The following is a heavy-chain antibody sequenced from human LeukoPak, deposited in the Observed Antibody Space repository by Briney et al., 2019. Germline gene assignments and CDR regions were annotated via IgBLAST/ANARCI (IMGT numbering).Heavy chain of an antibody. D-gene: IGHD6-19*01. CDR2: ISSSGSTI. J-gene: IGHJ3*02. V-gene: IGHV3-11*01. CDR3: ARDRGSGWLGDAFDI. CDR1: GFPFSDYY. Sequence: GGSLRLSCAASGFPFSDYYMSWIRQAPGKGLEWVSYISSSGSTIYYADSVKGRFTISRDNAKNSLYLQMNSLRAEDTAVYYCARDRGSGWLGDAFDIWGQGTMVTVSS.